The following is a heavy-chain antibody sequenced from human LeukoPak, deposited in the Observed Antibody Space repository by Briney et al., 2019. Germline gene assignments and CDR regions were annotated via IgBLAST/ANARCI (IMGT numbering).Heavy chain of an antibody. CDR1: GYTFTSYY. V-gene: IGHV1-46*01. CDR3: VSCSAGSCLYYYGMDV. Sequence: ASVKVSCQASGYTFTSYYIYWVRQAPGQGLEWMGIINPSGGSTNYAQKFQGRVTMTRDTSTSTVYMELSSLRSEDTAVYYCVSCSAGSCLYYYGMDVWGQGTTVTVS. D-gene: IGHD2-15*01. CDR2: INPSGGST. J-gene: IGHJ6*02.